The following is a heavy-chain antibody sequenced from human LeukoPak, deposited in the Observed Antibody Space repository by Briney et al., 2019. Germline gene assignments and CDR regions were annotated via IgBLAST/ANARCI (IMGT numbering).Heavy chain of an antibody. CDR1: GFTFYNYA. Sequence: GGSLRLSCVASGFTFYNYAMGWVRQAPGKGLEWVSYISSSGTHTYTNYADSVKGRFTISRDDAKNSLYLQMNSLRADDTAVYFCARNRSGSGTLYLDYWGHGTLVTVSS. CDR3: ARNRSGSGTLYLDY. J-gene: IGHJ4*01. V-gene: IGHV3-11*03. CDR2: ISSSGT. D-gene: IGHD3-10*01.